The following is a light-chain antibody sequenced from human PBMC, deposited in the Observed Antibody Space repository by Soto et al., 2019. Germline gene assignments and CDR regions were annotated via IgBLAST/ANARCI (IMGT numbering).Light chain of an antibody. CDR3: CSYAGSRLV. CDR2: DVT. J-gene: IGLJ2*01. Sequence: QSALTQPRSVSGSPGQSVTISCTGTSSDVGGYNSVSWYQHHPGKAPKLMIYDVTKRPSGVPDRFSGSKSGNTASLTISGLQAEDEADYYCCSYAGSRLVFGGGTKVTVL. CDR1: SSDVGGYNS. V-gene: IGLV2-11*01.